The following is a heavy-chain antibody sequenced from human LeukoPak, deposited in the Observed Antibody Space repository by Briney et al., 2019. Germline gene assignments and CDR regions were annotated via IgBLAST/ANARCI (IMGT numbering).Heavy chain of an antibody. J-gene: IGHJ1*01. CDR2: YRSKWYN. Sequence: YRSKWYNDYAVSVKSRITINPDTSKNQFSLQLNSVTPEDTAVYYCATSIVGLTCDEHFQHWGQGTLVTVSS. V-gene: IGHV6-1*01. CDR3: ATSIVGLTCDEHFQH. D-gene: IGHD1-26*01.